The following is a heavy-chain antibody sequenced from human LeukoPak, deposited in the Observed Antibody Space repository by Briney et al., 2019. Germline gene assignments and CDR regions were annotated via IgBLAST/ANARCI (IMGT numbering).Heavy chain of an antibody. CDR3: ARVLWFGELFPDFDY. J-gene: IGHJ4*02. CDR2: ISAYNGNT. Sequence: ASVKVSCKASGYTFTSYGISWVRQAPGQGLEWMGWISAYNGNTNYAQKLQGRVTMTTDISTSTAYMELRSLRSDDTAVYYCARVLWFGELFPDFDYWGQGTLVTVSS. CDR1: GYTFTSYG. V-gene: IGHV1-18*01. D-gene: IGHD3-10*01.